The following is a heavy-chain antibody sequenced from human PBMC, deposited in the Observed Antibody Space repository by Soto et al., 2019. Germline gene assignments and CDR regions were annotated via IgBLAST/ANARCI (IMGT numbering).Heavy chain of an antibody. V-gene: IGHV4-59*08. CDR2: IYYSGST. CDR3: ARQCRGVTCHWFVP. Sequence: PSETPSLTCTVSGGSISSYYWSWIRQPPGKGLEWIGYIYYSGSTNYNPSLKSRVTISVDTSKNQFSLKLSSVTAADTAVYYCARQCRGVTCHWFVPWGQGTLVTVSS. J-gene: IGHJ5*02. CDR1: GGSISSYY. D-gene: IGHD2-15*01.